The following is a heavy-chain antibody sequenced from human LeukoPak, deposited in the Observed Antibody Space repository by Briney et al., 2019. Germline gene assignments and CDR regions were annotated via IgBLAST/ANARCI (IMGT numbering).Heavy chain of an antibody. CDR2: IYSGGST. J-gene: IGHJ4*02. CDR3: ARDRSPNYYGSGSYAQ. V-gene: IGHV3-53*01. Sequence: GGSLRLSCAASGFTVSSNYMSWVRQAPGKGLEWVSVIYSGGSTYYADSVKGRFTISRDNSKNTLYLQMNSLRAEDTAVYYCARDRSPNYYGSGSYAQWGQGTLVTVSS. D-gene: IGHD3-10*01. CDR1: GFTVSSNY.